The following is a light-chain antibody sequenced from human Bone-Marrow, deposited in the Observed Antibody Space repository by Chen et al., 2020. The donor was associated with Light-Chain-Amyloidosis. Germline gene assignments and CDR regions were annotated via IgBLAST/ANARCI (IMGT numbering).Light chain of an antibody. Sequence: DIVMPQSPDSLAVSLGQRATINCKSSQSVLYSSNNKNYLAWYQQKPGQPPKLLIYWASTRESGVPDRFSGSGSGTDFTLTISSLQAEDVAVYYCQQYYSTSLVAVGQGTKVEIK. CDR3: QQYYSTSLVA. CDR2: WAS. V-gene: IGKV4-1*01. CDR1: QSVLYSSNNKNY. J-gene: IGKJ1*01.